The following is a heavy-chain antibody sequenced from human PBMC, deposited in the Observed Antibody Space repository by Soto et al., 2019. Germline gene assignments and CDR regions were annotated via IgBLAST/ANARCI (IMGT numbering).Heavy chain of an antibody. J-gene: IGHJ6*02. CDR3: ARDQGVVPAAMFHYYYYGMDV. CDR2: ISSSSSYT. V-gene: IGHV3-11*06. D-gene: IGHD2-2*01. CDR1: GVTFSDYY. Sequence: GGSLRLSCAASGVTFSDYYMSWIRQAPGKGLEWVSYISSSSSYTNYADSVKGRFTISRDNAKNSLYLQMNSLRAEDTAVYYCARDQGVVPAAMFHYYYYGMDVWGQGTTVTVSS.